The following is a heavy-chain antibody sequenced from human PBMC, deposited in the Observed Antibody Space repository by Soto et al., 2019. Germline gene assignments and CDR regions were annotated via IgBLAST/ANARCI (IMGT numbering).Heavy chain of an antibody. Sequence: GASVKVSCKSSGYTFIGHFIHWVRQAPGQGLEWMGWLNPNSGDTESAQRFKGRVSMTSDTSINTAYLELSRLRPGDTAVFFCARSHSAYHYHAMDAWGQGTTVTVSS. CDR3: ARSHSAYHYHAMDA. V-gene: IGHV1-2*02. J-gene: IGHJ6*02. CDR1: GYTFIGHF. CDR2: LNPNSGDT.